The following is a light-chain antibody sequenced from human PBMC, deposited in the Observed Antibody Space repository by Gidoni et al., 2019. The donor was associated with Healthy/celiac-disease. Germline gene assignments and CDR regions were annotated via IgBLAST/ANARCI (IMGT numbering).Light chain of an antibody. CDR2: GAS. V-gene: IGKV3-20*01. CDR1: QSVSSSY. CDR3: QQYGSSPDS. Sequence: ELVLTQSPGTLSLSPGERATLSCRASQSVSSSYLAWYQQKPGQAPRLLIYGASSRATGIPARFSGSGSGTDFTLTISRLEPEDFAVYYCQQYGSSPDSFGQGTKLEIK. J-gene: IGKJ2*03.